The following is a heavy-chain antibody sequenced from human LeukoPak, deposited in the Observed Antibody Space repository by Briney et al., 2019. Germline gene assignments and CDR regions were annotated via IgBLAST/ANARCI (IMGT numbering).Heavy chain of an antibody. V-gene: IGHV3-23*01. Sequence: GGSLRLSCAASGFTFSSYAMSWVRQAPGKGLEWVSATSGSGGSTYYADSVKGRFTISRDNSKNTLYLQMDSLSPEDSAVYYCAKASGSRPLWGQGTLVTVSS. J-gene: IGHJ4*02. CDR3: AKASGSRPL. D-gene: IGHD1-26*01. CDR1: GFTFSSYA. CDR2: TSGSGGST.